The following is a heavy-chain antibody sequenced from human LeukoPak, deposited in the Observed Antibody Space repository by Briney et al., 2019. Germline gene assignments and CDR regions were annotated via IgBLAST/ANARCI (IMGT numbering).Heavy chain of an antibody. CDR3: AREVGYSGLLDY. CDR2: IYYSGST. V-gene: IGHV4-59*01. CDR1: GGSISSYY. J-gene: IGHJ4*02. Sequence: SETLSLTCTVSGGSISSYYWSRIRQPPGKGLEWIGYIYYSGSTNYNPSLKSRVTISVDTSKNQFSLKLSSVTAADTAVYYCAREVGYSGLLDYWGQGTLVTVSS. D-gene: IGHD5-12*01.